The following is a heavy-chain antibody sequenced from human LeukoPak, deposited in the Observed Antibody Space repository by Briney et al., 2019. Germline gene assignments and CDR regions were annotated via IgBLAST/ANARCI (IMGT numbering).Heavy chain of an antibody. CDR1: GFTFSSYS. V-gene: IGHV3-21*01. Sequence: GGSLRLSCAASGFTFSSYSMNWVRQAPGKGLEWVSSISSSSSYIYYADSVKGRFTISRDNSKNTLYLQMNSLRAEDTAVYYCAREERVGTFDYWGQGTLVTVSS. CDR3: AREERVGTFDY. CDR2: ISSSSSYI. D-gene: IGHD3-10*01. J-gene: IGHJ4*02.